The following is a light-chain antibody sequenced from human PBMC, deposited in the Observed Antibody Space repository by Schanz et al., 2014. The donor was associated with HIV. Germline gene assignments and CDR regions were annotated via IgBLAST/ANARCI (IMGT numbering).Light chain of an antibody. CDR3: CSYAGSYGVA. CDR2: DVS. Sequence: QSVLTQPRSVSGSPGQSVTISCTGTSSDVGGYNYVSWYQQHPGKAPKLMIYDVSDRPSGVSNRFSGSKSGNTASLTISGLQAEDEADYYCCSYAGSYGVALGGGTKLTVL. J-gene: IGLJ2*01. CDR1: SSDVGGYNY. V-gene: IGLV2-11*01.